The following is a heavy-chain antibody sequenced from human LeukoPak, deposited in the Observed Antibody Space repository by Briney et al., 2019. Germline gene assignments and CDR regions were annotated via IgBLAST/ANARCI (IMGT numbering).Heavy chain of an antibody. D-gene: IGHD5-24*01. CDR1: GYTFTSYG. CDR3: ARGGDGYNDFDY. J-gene: IGHJ4*02. Sequence: GASVKVSCKASGYTFTSYGISWVRQAPGQGLEWMGGIIPIFGTANYAQKFQGRVTITADESTSTAYMELSSLRSEDTAVYYCARGGDGYNDFDYWGQGTLVTVSS. V-gene: IGHV1-69*13. CDR2: IIPIFGTA.